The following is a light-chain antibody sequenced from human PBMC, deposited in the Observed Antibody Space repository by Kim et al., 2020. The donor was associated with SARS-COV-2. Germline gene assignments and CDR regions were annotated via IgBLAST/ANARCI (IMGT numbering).Light chain of an antibody. J-gene: IGLJ3*02. V-gene: IGLV3-21*04. Sequence: SYELTQPPSVSVAPGKTASITCGGHNIGSKSVHWYQQKAGQAPVLVIYYDDDRPSGIPERFSGSNSENTATLTISRVEAGDEADYHCQLWNSRSDLWVFG. CDR3: QLWNSRSDLWV. CDR1: NIGSKS. CDR2: YDD.